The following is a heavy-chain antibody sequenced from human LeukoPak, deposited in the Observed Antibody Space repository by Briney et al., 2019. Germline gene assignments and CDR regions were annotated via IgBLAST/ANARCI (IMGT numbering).Heavy chain of an antibody. J-gene: IGHJ4*02. D-gene: IGHD3-22*01. CDR1: GRSISSSSYY. CDR3: ARDYYDSSGYYYLIDY. Sequence: AASLSLTCTVSGRSISSSSYYWGWLRQPPGKGLEWIGSIYYSGSTYYNPCLKSRVTISVDTSKNKFSLNLSSVTAADTAVYYCARDYYDSSGYYYLIDYWGQGTLVTVSS. CDR2: IYYSGST. V-gene: IGHV4-39*07.